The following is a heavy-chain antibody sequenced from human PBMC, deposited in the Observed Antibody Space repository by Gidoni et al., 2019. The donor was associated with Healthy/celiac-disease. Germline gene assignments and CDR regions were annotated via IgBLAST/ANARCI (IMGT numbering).Heavy chain of an antibody. J-gene: IGHJ6*02. CDR3: ARGVYCSGGSCYPAYYYGMDV. V-gene: IGHV1-46*01. CDR2: INPSGGRT. Sequence: QVQLVQSGAEVKKPGASVKVSCKASGYTFTSYYMHWVRQAPGQGLAWMGIINPSGGRTSYAQKFQGRVTMTRDTSTSTVYIELSSLRSEDTAVYYCARGVYCSGGSCYPAYYYGMDVWGQGTTVTVSS. D-gene: IGHD2-15*01. CDR1: GYTFTSYY.